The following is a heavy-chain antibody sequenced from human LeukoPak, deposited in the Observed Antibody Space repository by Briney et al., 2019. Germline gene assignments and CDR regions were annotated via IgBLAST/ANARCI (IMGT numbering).Heavy chain of an antibody. CDR3: IRSPLDSSHYVRFDY. J-gene: IGHJ4*02. Sequence: QAGGSLRLSCAASGFAFSTFGMHWVRQASGKGLEWVGRIRSKANAYATVYAASVNGRFTISRDDSKNTAFLQMNSLKTEDTAVYYCIRSPLDSSHYVRFDYWGQGTLVTVSS. CDR1: GFAFSTFG. D-gene: IGHD3-10*02. V-gene: IGHV3-73*01. CDR2: IRSKANAYAT.